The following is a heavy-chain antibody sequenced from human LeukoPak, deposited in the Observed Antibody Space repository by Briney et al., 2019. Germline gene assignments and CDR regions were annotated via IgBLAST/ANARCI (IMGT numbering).Heavy chain of an antibody. CDR1: GYTFTSYY. Sequence: ASVKVSCKASGYTFTSYYIHWVRQAPGQGLEWMGIINPSGGSTSYAQKFQGRVTMTRDMSTSTVYMELSSLRSEDTAVYYCARESSAVAAGHYWAQGTLITVSS. V-gene: IGHV1-46*01. CDR2: INPSGGST. D-gene: IGHD6-19*01. CDR3: ARESSAVAAGHY. J-gene: IGHJ4*02.